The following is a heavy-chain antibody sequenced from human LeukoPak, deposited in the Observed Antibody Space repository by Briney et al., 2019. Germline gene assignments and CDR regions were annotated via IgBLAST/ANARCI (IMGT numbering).Heavy chain of an antibody. Sequence: GGSLRLSCAASGFTFSSYSMNWVRQAPGKGLEWVSYISSSSSYTNYADSVKGRFTISRDNAKNSLYLQMNSLRAEDTAVYYCAREYVVVVAATGVRNYYYGMDVWGKGTTVTVSS. D-gene: IGHD2-15*01. V-gene: IGHV3-21*05. CDR1: GFTFSSYS. CDR2: ISSSSSYT. CDR3: AREYVVVVAATGVRNYYYGMDV. J-gene: IGHJ6*04.